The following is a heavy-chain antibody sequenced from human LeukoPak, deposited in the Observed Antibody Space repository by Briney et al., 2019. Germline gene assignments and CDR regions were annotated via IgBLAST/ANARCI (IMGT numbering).Heavy chain of an antibody. CDR2: ISSSSSYI. D-gene: IGHD3-10*01. V-gene: IGHV3-21*01. CDR1: GFVFSRYS. J-gene: IGHJ4*02. Sequence: GRSLRLSCAASGFVFSRYSMNWVRQAPGKGLEWVSSISSSSSYIYYADSVKGRFTISRDNAKNSLYLQMNSLRAEDTAVYYCARVRYYGSGSYLKLIDYWGQGTLVTVSS. CDR3: ARVRYYGSGSYLKLIDY.